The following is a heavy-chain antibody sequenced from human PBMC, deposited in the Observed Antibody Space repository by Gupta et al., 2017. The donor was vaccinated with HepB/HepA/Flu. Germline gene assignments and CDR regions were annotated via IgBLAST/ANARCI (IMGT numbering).Heavy chain of an antibody. J-gene: IGHJ6*02. Sequence: QVQLQQWGAGLLKPSETLSLTCSVYGGSFSGYYCSWIRPPPVKGLEWIGKINHNGSTNNNPYLKSRVTISVDTSKNQFSLKLSSVTAADTAVYYCGRGRCDSSSSDRCYGMDVWGQGTTVTVSS. CDR3: GRGRCDSSSSDRCYGMDV. D-gene: IGHD6-6*01. CDR2: INHNGST. CDR1: GGSFSGYY. V-gene: IGHV4-34*01.